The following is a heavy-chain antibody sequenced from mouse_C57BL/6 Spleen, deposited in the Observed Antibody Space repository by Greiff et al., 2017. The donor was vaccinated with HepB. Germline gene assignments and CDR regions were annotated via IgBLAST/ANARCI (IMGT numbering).Heavy chain of an antibody. CDR3: ARPLYYSKTWFAY. D-gene: IGHD2-5*01. CDR2: IYPGSGST. J-gene: IGHJ3*01. V-gene: IGHV1-55*01. Sequence: QVQLQQPGAELVKPGASVKMSCKASGYTFTSYWITWVKQRPGQGLEWIGDIYPGSGSTNYNEKFKSKATLTVDTSSSTAYMQLSSLTSEDSAVYSCARPLYYSKTWFAYWGQGTLVTVSA. CDR1: GYTFTSYW.